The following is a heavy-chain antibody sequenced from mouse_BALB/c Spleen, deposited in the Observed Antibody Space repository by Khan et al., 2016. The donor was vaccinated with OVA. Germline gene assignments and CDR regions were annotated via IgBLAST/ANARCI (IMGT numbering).Heavy chain of an antibody. D-gene: IGHD1-1*02. J-gene: IGHJ3*01. V-gene: IGHV2-9*02. CDR2: IWAGGST. Sequence: QMQLEESGPGLVAPSQSLSITCTVSGFSLNSYGIHWVRQPPGKGLEWLGVIWAGGSTNHNSALMSRLSISKDNSKSQVFLKMNSLQTDDTAMYYCARPFYYGAWFAYWGQGTLVTVSA. CDR3: ARPFYYGAWFAY. CDR1: GFSLNSYG.